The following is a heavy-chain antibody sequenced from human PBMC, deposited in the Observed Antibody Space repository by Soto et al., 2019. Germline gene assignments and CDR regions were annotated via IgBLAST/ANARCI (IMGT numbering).Heavy chain of an antibody. CDR2: ISWNSGSI. Sequence: EVQLVESGGGLVQPGRSLRLSCAASGFTFDDYAMHWVRQAPGKGLEWVSGISWNSGSIGYADSVKGRFTISRDNAKNSLYLQMNSLRAEDTALYYCAKDIGWKQQPYAFDIWGQGTMVTVSS. V-gene: IGHV3-9*01. CDR3: AKDIGWKQQPYAFDI. J-gene: IGHJ3*02. CDR1: GFTFDDYA. D-gene: IGHD6-13*01.